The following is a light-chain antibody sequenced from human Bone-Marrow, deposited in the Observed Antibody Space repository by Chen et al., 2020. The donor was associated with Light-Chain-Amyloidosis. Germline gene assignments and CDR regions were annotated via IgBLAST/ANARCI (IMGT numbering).Light chain of an antibody. CDR1: KLGATS. Sequence: SYVLTQTSSVSVAPGQTAPMSCGGNKLGATSVHWYKPTPGQAPLLDVYDDSDRPSGIPERLSGSNSGNKATLTISRVEAGDEAGYYCQVWDRSSDRPVFGGGTKLTVL. J-gene: IGLJ3*02. CDR3: QVWDRSSDRPV. CDR2: DDS. V-gene: IGLV3-21*02.